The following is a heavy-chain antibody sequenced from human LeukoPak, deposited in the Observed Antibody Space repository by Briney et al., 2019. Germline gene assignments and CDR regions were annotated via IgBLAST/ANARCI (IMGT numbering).Heavy chain of an antibody. D-gene: IGHD6-19*01. J-gene: IGHJ4*02. CDR2: MYHSGST. CDR1: GGSVSSGGFS. CDR3: ARLWLLNLDK. Sequence: PSETLSLTCAVSGGSVSSGGFSWRWIRQPPGKGLEWIGDMYHSGSTKYNPSLKSRVTISVDKSKNQFSLKLSSVTAADTAVYYCARLWLLNLDKWGQGTLVTVSS. V-gene: IGHV4-30-2*01.